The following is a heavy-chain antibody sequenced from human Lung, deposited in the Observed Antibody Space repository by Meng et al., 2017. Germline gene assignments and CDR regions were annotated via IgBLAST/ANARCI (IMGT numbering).Heavy chain of an antibody. J-gene: IGHJ4*02. CDR3: ARGSTTVVTAEDS. V-gene: IGHV4-31*03. Sequence: SETLSLTCTVSGFSMSSGGYYWSWIRQHPGKGLEWIGYIYYSGSSSYNPSRKSRLTISVDTSKNQFSLKLTSVTAADTDVYYCARGSTTVVTAEDSWGQGTLVTVSS. D-gene: IGHD4-23*01. CDR1: GFSMSSGGYY. CDR2: IYYSGSS.